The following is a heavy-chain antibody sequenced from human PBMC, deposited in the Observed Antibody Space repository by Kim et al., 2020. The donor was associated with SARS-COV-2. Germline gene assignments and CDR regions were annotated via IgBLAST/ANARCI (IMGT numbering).Heavy chain of an antibody. D-gene: IGHD2-8*01. CDR2: ISAYNGNT. CDR1: GYTFTSYG. V-gene: IGHV1-18*01. Sequence: ASVKVSCKASGYTFTSYGISWVRQAPGQGLEWMGWISAYNGNTNYAQKLQGRVTMTTDTSTSTAYMELRSLRSDDTAVYYCAGKGYCTNGVCPKVDLPHYYYYGMDVWGQGTTVTVSS. CDR3: AGKGYCTNGVCPKVDLPHYYYYGMDV. J-gene: IGHJ6*02.